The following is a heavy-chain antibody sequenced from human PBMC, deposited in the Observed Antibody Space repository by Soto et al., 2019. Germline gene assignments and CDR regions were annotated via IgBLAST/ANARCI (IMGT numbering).Heavy chain of an antibody. V-gene: IGHV3-23*01. CDR2: ISGSGGST. CDR1: GFTFGSYA. D-gene: IGHD2-8*01. CDR3: AKEGGCTNGVCYTGYYYYGMDV. Sequence: GGSLRLSCAASGFTFGSYAMSWVRQAPGKGLEWVSAISGSGGSTYYADSVKGRFTISRDNSKNTLYLQMNSLRAEDTAVYYCAKEGGCTNGVCYTGYYYYGMDVWGQGTTVTISS. J-gene: IGHJ6*02.